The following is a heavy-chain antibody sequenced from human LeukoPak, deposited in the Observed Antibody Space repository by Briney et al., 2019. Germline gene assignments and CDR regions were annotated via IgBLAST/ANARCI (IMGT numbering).Heavy chain of an antibody. J-gene: IGHJ4*02. CDR2: LDYNGST. D-gene: IGHD3-9*01. Sequence: PSETLSLTCTASGGSISSYYVTWIRQPPGKGLEWMGYLDYNGSTYYNPSLKSRVTISVDTSKSQFSPKLSSVTAAVTAVYYCARGRRFYFDWFGDFDYWGQGTLVTVSS. CDR3: ARGRRFYFDWFGDFDY. CDR1: GGSISSYY. V-gene: IGHV4-59*08.